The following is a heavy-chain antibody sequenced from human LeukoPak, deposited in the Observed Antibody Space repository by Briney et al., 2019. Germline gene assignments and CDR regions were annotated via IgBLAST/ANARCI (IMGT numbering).Heavy chain of an antibody. D-gene: IGHD2-15*01. CDR1: GYTFTSSG. J-gene: IGHJ6*03. V-gene: IGHV1-18*01. Sequence: ASVKVSCKASGYTFTSSGISWVRQAPGQGLEWMGWISAYNGNTNYAQKLQGRVTMTTDTSTSTAYVELRSLRSDDTAVYYCARAVVVAPVGYYYYMDVWGKGTTVTVSS. CDR3: ARAVVVAPVGYYYYMDV. CDR2: ISAYNGNT.